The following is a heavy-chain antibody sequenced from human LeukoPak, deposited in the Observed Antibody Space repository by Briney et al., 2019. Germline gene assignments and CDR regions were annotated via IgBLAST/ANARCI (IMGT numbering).Heavy chain of an antibody. CDR1: GGSISSYY. D-gene: IGHD6-19*01. CDR2: IYYSGST. J-gene: IGHJ4*02. V-gene: IGHV4-59*08. Sequence: PSETLSLTCTVAGGSISSYYWSWIRQPPGKGLGWIGYIYYSGSTNYNPPLKSRVIISVDTSKNQFSLKLSSVTAADTAVYYCARRIAVAGPFDYWGQGTLVTVSS. CDR3: ARRIAVAGPFDY.